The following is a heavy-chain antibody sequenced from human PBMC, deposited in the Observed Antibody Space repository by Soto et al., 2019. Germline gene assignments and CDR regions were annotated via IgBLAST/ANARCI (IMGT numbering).Heavy chain of an antibody. Sequence: QVQLVESGGGLVKPGGSLRLSCAASGFTFSDYYMRWSRQAPVQGLEWDSYITSSGSTIYYADSVKGPFTITRDNAKNSRDLQMTTLRAEDTAVYAGARELLTGTTYYYYYGMDVWGQGTTVTVSS. J-gene: IGHJ6*02. CDR3: ARELLTGTTYYYYYGMDV. V-gene: IGHV3-11*01. D-gene: IGHD1-20*01. CDR2: ITSSGSTI. CDR1: GFTFSDYY.